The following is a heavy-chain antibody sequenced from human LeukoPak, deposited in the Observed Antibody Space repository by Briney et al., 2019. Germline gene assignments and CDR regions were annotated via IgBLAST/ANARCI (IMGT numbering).Heavy chain of an antibody. CDR1: GYTFTGYY. Sequence: ASVKVSCKASGYTFTGYYMHWVRQAPGQGLEWMGWISAYNGNTNYAQKLQGRVTMTTDTSTSTAYMELRSLRSDDTAVYYCAREPGSYYGMDVWGQGTTVTVSS. CDR2: ISAYNGNT. CDR3: AREPGSYYGMDV. V-gene: IGHV1-18*04. D-gene: IGHD6-25*01. J-gene: IGHJ6*02.